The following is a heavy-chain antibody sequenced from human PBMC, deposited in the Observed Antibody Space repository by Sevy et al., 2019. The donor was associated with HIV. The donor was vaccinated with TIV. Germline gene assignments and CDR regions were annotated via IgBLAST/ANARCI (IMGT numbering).Heavy chain of an antibody. J-gene: IGHJ4*02. CDR3: AGENAWGRGYS. V-gene: IGHV4-59*08. D-gene: IGHD1-26*01. Sequence: SETLSLTCTVSGGSITSFYWNWIRQPPGKELEWIANIDYNGHINYNPSLKSRVTLSLDTSKNQFSLRLSSVTAADTAMYYCAGENAWGRGYSWGQGTLVTVSS. CDR2: IDYNGHI. CDR1: GGSITSFY.